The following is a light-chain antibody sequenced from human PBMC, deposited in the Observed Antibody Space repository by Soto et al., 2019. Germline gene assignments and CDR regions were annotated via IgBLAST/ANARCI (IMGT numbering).Light chain of an antibody. V-gene: IGKV1-5*03. Sequence: DIQMTQSPSTLSASVGDRVTITCRASQSISSWLAWYQQKPGKAPKLLIYKASSLESGDPSRFSGSGSGTEFTLTIRSLQPDDFATYVCQQYNSYLFTFGPGTKVDIK. CDR1: QSISSW. CDR2: KAS. J-gene: IGKJ3*01. CDR3: QQYNSYLFT.